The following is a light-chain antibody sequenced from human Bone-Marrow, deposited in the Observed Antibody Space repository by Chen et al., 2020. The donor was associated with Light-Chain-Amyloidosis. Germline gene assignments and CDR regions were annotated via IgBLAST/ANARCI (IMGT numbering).Light chain of an antibody. CDR1: NIGSTS. V-gene: IGLV3-21*02. J-gene: IGLJ3*02. Sequence: SYVLTQPSSVSVAPGQTATIACGGNNIGSTSVHWYQQTPGQAPLRVVYDDSDRPSGIPERVCGANSVNTATLTSSRVEAGDEADYYCQVWDRSSDRPVFGGGTKLTVL. CDR3: QVWDRSSDRPV. CDR2: DDS.